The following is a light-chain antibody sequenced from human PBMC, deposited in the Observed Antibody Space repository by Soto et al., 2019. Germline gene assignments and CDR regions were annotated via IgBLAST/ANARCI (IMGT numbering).Light chain of an antibody. CDR3: QSYDRSLSGYV. CDR2: GNN. Sequence: QSVLTQPPSVSGAPGQSVTSSCTGSSSNIGAGYDVHWYQQLPGTAPKLLIYGNNNRPSGVPDRFSGSKSGTSASLAITGLQAEDEADFYCQSYDRSLSGYVFGTGTKVTV. V-gene: IGLV1-40*01. J-gene: IGLJ1*01. CDR1: SSNIGAGYD.